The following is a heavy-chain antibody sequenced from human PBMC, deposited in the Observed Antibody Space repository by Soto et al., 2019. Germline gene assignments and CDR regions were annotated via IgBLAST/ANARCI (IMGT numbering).Heavy chain of an antibody. J-gene: IGHJ5*02. D-gene: IGHD6-13*01. CDR2: IYYSGST. CDR3: ARDHSGSSWFRYNWFDP. Sequence: PSETLSLTCTVSGGSISSYYWSWIRRPPGKGLEWIGYIYYSGSTNYNPSLKSRVTISVDTSKNQFSLKLSSVTAADTAVYYCARDHSGSSWFRYNWFDPWGQGTLVTVSS. CDR1: GGSISSYY. V-gene: IGHV4-59*01.